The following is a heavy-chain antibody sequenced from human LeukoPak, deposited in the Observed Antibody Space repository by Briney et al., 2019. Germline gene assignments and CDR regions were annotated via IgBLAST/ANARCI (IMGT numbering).Heavy chain of an antibody. CDR1: GGSISSYY. D-gene: IGHD3-10*01. Sequence: SGTLSLTCTVSGGSISSYYWSWIRQPPGKGLEWIGYIYYSGSTNYNPSLKSRVTISVDTSKNQFSLKLSSVTAADTAVYYCARSTRITMVRGLAFDIWGQGTMVTVSS. J-gene: IGHJ3*02. CDR3: ARSTRITMVRGLAFDI. CDR2: IYYSGST. V-gene: IGHV4-59*01.